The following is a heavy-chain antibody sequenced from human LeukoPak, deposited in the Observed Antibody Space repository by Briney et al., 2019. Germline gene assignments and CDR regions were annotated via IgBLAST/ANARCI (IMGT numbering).Heavy chain of an antibody. CDR3: AGDIDSSTGASGTYYYYYGMDV. Sequence: GGSLRLSCAASTFTFSRYSMNWVRQAPGKGLEWVSSISSSGNYIYYADSVKGRFTVSRDNAKNSLYLQMNSLRAEDTAVYYCAGDIDSSTGASGTYYYYYGMDVWGNGTTVTVSS. V-gene: IGHV3-21*01. J-gene: IGHJ6*04. CDR1: TFTFSRYS. D-gene: IGHD6-13*01. CDR2: ISSSGNYI.